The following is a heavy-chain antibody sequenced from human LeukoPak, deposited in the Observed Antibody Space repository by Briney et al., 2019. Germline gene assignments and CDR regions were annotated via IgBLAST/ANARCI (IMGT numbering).Heavy chain of an antibody. CDR3: ARYAGYYYDSSGYYYY. Sequence: GGSLRLSCAASGFTFSSYGMSWVRQAPGKGLEWVSAISGSGGSTYYADSVKGRFTISRDNSKDTLYLQMNSLRAEDTAIYYCARYAGYYYDSSGYYYYWGQGTLVTVSS. CDR2: ISGSGGST. CDR1: GFTFSSYG. V-gene: IGHV3-23*01. D-gene: IGHD3-22*01. J-gene: IGHJ4*02.